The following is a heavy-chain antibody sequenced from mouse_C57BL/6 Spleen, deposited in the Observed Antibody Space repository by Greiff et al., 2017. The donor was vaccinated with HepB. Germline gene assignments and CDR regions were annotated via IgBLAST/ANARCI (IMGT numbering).Heavy chain of an antibody. J-gene: IGHJ3*01. CDR1: GFTFSDYG. Sequence: EVKLQESGGGLVKPGGSLKLSCAASGFTFSDYGMHWVRQAPEKGLEWVAYISSGSSTIYYADTVKGRFTISRDNAKNTLFLQMTSLRSEDTAMYYCAGGAWFAYWGQGTLVTVSA. CDR2: ISSGSSTI. CDR3: AGGAWFAY. V-gene: IGHV5-17*01.